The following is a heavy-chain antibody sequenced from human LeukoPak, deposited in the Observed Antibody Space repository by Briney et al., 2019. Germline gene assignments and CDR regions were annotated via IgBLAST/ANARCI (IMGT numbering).Heavy chain of an antibody. CDR1: GGSISSGSYY. CDR2: INHSGST. CDR3: ARGRSPKGQYCSSTSCYPWRAYYYYYMDV. V-gene: IGHV4-39*07. D-gene: IGHD2-2*01. Sequence: SETLSLTCTVSGGSISSGSYYWSWIRQPPGKGLEWIGEINHSGSTNYNPSLKSRVTISVDTSKNQFSLKLSSVTAADTAVYYCARGRSPKGQYCSSTSCYPWRAYYYYYMDVWGKGTTVTVSS. J-gene: IGHJ6*03.